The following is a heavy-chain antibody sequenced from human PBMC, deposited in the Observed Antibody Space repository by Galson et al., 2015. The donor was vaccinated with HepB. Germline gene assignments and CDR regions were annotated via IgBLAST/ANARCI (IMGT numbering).Heavy chain of an antibody. D-gene: IGHD3-3*01. V-gene: IGHV3-7*03. CDR3: ARGGPNGGVGRVLEWVAWAFQYGMDG. Sequence: SLRLSCAVSGFTFSNYWMSWVRQAPGKGLEWVAHIKQDGSEEYYVDSVKGRFTISRDNAENSLYLQMNSLRGEDTAVYYCARGGPNGGVGRVLEWVAWAFQYGMDGWGQGTTGTVSS. CDR2: IKQDGSEE. CDR1: GFTFSNYW. J-gene: IGHJ6*02.